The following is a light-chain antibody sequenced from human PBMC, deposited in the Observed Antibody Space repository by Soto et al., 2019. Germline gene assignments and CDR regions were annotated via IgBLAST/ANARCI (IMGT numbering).Light chain of an antibody. CDR3: SSYTSSSPRVV. V-gene: IGLV2-14*01. CDR2: DVN. CDR1: SSDVGRYNY. J-gene: IGLJ2*01. Sequence: QSALTQPASVSGSPGQSITISCTGTSSDVGRYNYVSWYQQHPGKAPKLMIYDVNNRPSGVSNRFSGSKSGNTASLTISGLQAEDEADYYCSSYTSSSPRVVFGGGTKLTVL.